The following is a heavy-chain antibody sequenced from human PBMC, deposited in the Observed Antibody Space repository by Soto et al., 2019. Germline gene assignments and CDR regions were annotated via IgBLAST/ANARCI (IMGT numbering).Heavy chain of an antibody. CDR1: GFTFSASD. CDR2: IGTLHDT. CDR3: ARRASYGLGGGGWLDP. D-gene: IGHD3-16*01. Sequence: EVQLVESGGGSVQPGGSLGLSCAASGFTFSASDMHWVRQTTGGGLEWVAAIGTLHDTYYPDSVKGRFTISRDNARNSLNLQRNGRGAGGTGVYYCARRASYGLGGGGWLDPWGQGTLVTVSS. V-gene: IGHV3-13*01. J-gene: IGHJ5*02.